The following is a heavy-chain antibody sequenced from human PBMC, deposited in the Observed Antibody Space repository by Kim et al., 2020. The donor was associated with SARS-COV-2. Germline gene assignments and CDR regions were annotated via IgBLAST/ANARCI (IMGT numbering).Heavy chain of an antibody. CDR3: ARRGYSYGYHAFVI. CDR2: IYYSGST. D-gene: IGHD5-18*01. Sequence: SETLSLTCTVSGGSISSYYWSWIRQPPGKGLEWIGYIYYSGSTNYNPSLKSRVTISVDTSKNQFSLKLSSVTAADTAVYYCARRGYSYGYHAFVIWGQGNPGHRL. J-gene: IGHJ3*02. V-gene: IGHV4-59*01. CDR1: GGSISSYY.